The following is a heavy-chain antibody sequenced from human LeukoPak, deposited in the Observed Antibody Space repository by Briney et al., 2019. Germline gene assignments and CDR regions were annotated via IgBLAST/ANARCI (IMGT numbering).Heavy chain of an antibody. V-gene: IGHV1-2*02. D-gene: IGHD6-13*01. J-gene: IGHJ6*02. Sequence: ASVKVSCKASGYTFTGYYMHWARQAPGQGLEWMGWINPNSGGTNYAQKFQGRVTMTRDTSISTAYMELSRLRSDDTAVYYCARDFRADSSSWYNYYYYYGMDVWGQGTTVTVSS. CDR3: ARDFRADSSSWYNYYYYYGMDV. CDR1: GYTFTGYY. CDR2: INPNSGGT.